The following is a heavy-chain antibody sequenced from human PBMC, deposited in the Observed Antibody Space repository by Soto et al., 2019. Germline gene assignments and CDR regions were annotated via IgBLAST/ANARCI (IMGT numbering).Heavy chain of an antibody. CDR3: AKDQVADRSYYYYGMDV. Sequence: GGSLRLSCAASGFTFSNYAMSWVRQAPGKGLEWVSGISGSVGTIYYADSVKGRFTISRDNSKNTLYLQMNSLRAEDTAIYFCAKDQVADRSYYYYGMDVWGQGTRVTVSS. CDR2: ISGSVGTI. D-gene: IGHD5-12*01. J-gene: IGHJ6*02. V-gene: IGHV3-23*01. CDR1: GFTFSNYA.